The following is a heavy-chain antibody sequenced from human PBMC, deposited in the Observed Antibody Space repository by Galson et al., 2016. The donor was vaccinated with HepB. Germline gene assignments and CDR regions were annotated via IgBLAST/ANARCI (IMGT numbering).Heavy chain of an antibody. CDR3: VWTSSGYYLDDAFDI. J-gene: IGHJ3*02. CDR1: GYNFTSYG. CDR2: ISAYNGNT. Sequence: SVKVSCKASGYNFTSYGISWVRQTPGQGLEWMGWISAYNGNTKYAQKLQGRVTMTTDISTATAYVELRSLRSDDTGVYYCVWTSSGYYLDDAFDIWGQGTMVTVSS. D-gene: IGHD3-22*01. V-gene: IGHV1-18*01.